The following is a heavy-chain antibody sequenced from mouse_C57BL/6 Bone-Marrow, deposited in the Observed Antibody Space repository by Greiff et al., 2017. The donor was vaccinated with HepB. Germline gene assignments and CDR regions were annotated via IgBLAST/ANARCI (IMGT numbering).Heavy chain of an antibody. CDR3: ARSDGYYHWFAY. D-gene: IGHD2-3*01. J-gene: IGHJ3*01. Sequence: VQLQQSGAELVKPGASVKMSCKASGYTFTSYWITWVKQRPGQGLEWIGDIYPGSGSTNYNEKFKSKATLTVDTSSSTAYMQLSSLTSEDSAVYYCARSDGYYHWFAYWGQGTLVTVSA. CDR2: IYPGSGST. CDR1: GYTFTSYW. V-gene: IGHV1-55*01.